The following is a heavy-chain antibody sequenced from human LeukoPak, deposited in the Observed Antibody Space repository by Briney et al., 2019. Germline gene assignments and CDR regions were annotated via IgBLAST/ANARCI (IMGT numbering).Heavy chain of an antibody. CDR3: ARGSSSSAGDY. CDR2: IYYSGST. Sequence: SETLSLTCTVSGDSISSYYWSWIRQPPGKGLEWIGYIYYSGSTNYNPSLKSRVTISVDTSKNQFSLKLSSVTAADTAVYYCARGSSSSAGDYWGQGTLVTVSS. D-gene: IGHD6-6*01. V-gene: IGHV4-59*12. CDR1: GDSISSYY. J-gene: IGHJ4*02.